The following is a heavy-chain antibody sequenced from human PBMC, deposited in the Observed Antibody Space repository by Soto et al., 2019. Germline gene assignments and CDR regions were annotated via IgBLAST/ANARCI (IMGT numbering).Heavy chain of an antibody. J-gene: IGHJ4*02. CDR2: ISSISSTR. V-gene: IGHV3-48*01. CDR3: ARGRIAVAGIEGFDY. D-gene: IGHD6-19*01. CDR1: RFTFSNYD. Sequence: PGGSLRLSCAASRFTFSNYDMNWVRQAPGEGLEWISYISSISSTRYYADSVKGRFTISRDNAKNSLYLQMNSLRAEDTAVYYCARGRIAVAGIEGFDYWGQGTLVTVSS.